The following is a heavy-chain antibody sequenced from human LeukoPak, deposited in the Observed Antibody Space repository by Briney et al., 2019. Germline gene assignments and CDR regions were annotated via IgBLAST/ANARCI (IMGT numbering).Heavy chain of an antibody. CDR3: ARHDNDDDFDY. D-gene: IGHD3-16*01. CDR2: INMYTADP. V-gene: IGHV7-4-1*02. CDR1: GYTFTRYA. Sequence: ASVKVSCKASGYTFTRYAINWLRQAPGQGLEWMGWINMYTADPAYAQGFTERFVFSLDTSVTTAYLQISNLKTEDTAVYYCARHDNDDDFDYWGQGTLVTVSS. J-gene: IGHJ4*02.